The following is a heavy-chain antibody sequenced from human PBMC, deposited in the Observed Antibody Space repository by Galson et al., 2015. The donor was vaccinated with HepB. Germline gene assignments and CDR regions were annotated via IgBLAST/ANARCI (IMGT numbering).Heavy chain of an antibody. J-gene: IGHJ3*02. Sequence: QSGAEVKKPGESLKVSCKASGYTFTSYAMHWVRQAPGQRLEWMGWINAGNGNTKYSQKFQGRVTITRDTSASTAYMELSSLRSEDTAVYYCARDGVVVADEDLGPVAAFDIWGQGTMVTVSS. V-gene: IGHV1-3*01. CDR3: ARDGVVVADEDLGPVAAFDI. D-gene: IGHD2-15*01. CDR1: GYTFTSYA. CDR2: INAGNGNT.